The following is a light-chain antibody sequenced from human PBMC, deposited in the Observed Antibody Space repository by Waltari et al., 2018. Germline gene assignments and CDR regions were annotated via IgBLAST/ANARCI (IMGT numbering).Light chain of an antibody. V-gene: IGKV3-15*01. Sequence: EIVMTPSPATLSVSPGARATLSCRASQSVSSNLAWYQQKPGQAPRLLLYGASTRATGIPARFSGSGSGTEFTLTISSLQSEDFAVYYCQQYNNWPPLTFGGGTKVEIK. CDR2: GAS. CDR3: QQYNNWPPLT. CDR1: QSVSSN. J-gene: IGKJ4*01.